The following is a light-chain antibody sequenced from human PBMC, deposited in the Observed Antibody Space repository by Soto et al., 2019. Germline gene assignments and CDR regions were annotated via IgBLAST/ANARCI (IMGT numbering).Light chain of an antibody. V-gene: IGLV1-40*01. J-gene: IGLJ7*01. Sequence: QSALTQPPSVSGAPGQRVTISCTGSSSNIGAGYDVHWYQQLPGTAPKLLIYGNSNRPSGVPDRFSGSKSGTSASLAITGLQAEDEADYYCQSYDSSRAVFGGGTQLTVL. CDR1: SSNIGAGYD. CDR3: QSYDSSRAV. CDR2: GNS.